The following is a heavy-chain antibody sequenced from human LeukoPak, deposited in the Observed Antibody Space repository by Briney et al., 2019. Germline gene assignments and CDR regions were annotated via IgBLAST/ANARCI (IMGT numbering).Heavy chain of an antibody. V-gene: IGHV1-2*02. J-gene: IGHJ4*02. CDR3: ARAYYDILTGYYFAGGY. CDR1: GYTFTGYY. Sequence: ASVNVSCKASGYTFTGYYMHWVRQAPGQGLEWMGWINPNSGGTNYAQKFQGRVTMTRDASISTAYMELSRLRSDGTAVYYCARAYYDILTGYYFAGGYWGQGTLVTVSS. D-gene: IGHD3-9*01. CDR2: INPNSGGT.